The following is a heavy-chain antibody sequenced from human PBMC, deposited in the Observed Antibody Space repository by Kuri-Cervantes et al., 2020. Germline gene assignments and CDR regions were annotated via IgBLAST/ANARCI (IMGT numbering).Heavy chain of an antibody. J-gene: IGHJ2*01. V-gene: IGHV3-21*01. CDR2: ISSSSSYI. Sequence: LSLTCAASGFTFSSYSMNWVRQAPGKGLEWVSSISSSSSYIYYADSVKGRFTISRDNTKNTLYLQMNSLRSEDTAVYYCARAEDWGTPWCFDLWGRGTLVTVSS. CDR1: GFTFSSYS. CDR3: ARAEDWGTPWCFDL. D-gene: IGHD7-27*01.